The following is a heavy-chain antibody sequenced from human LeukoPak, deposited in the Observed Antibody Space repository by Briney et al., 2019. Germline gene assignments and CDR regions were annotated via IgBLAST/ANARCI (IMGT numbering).Heavy chain of an antibody. Sequence: ASETLSLTCTVSGGSISSDSYYWGWIRQPPGKGLEWIGYIYYSGSTNYNPSLKSRVTISVDTSKNQFSLKLSSVTAADTAVYYCARAEGYCSSTSCSNWFDPWGQGTLVTVSS. CDR1: GGSISSDSYY. CDR3: ARAEGYCSSTSCSNWFDP. CDR2: IYYSGST. D-gene: IGHD2-2*01. V-gene: IGHV4-61*01. J-gene: IGHJ5*02.